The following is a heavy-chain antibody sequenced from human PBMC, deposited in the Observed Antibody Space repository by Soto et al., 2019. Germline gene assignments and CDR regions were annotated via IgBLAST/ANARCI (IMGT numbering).Heavy chain of an antibody. CDR1: GGTFSSYT. V-gene: IGHV1-69*02. J-gene: IGHJ4*02. CDR3: ARGRGTDYGDYGN. CDR2: IIPILGIA. Sequence: QVQLVQSGAEVKKPGSSVKVSCKASGGTFSSYTISWVRQAPGQELEWMGRIIPILGIANYAQKFQGRVTITADKSTSTAYMELSSLRSEDKAVYYCARGRGTDYGDYGNWGQGTLVTVSS. D-gene: IGHD4-17*01.